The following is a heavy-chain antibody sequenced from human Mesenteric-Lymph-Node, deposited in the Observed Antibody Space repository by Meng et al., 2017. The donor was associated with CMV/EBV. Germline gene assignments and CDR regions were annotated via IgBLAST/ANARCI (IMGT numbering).Heavy chain of an antibody. Sequence: SGYNFVDYWIGLVRQMPGKGLEFMGVIWPGDSDTKYNPSFQGQVTIAVDKSISTVFLRWTSLKASDTAMYFCARHYCSGGNCFSFDYWGPGTLVTVSS. CDR2: IWPGDSDT. CDR1: GYNFVDYW. CDR3: ARHYCSGGNCFSFDY. V-gene: IGHV5-51*01. D-gene: IGHD2-8*02. J-gene: IGHJ4*02.